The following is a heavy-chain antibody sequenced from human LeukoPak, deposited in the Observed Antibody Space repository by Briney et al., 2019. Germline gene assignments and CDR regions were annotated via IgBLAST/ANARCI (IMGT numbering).Heavy chain of an antibody. V-gene: IGHV3-30*18. J-gene: IGHJ5*02. D-gene: IGHD6-13*01. CDR1: GFTFSSYG. Sequence: GGSLRLSCAASGFTFSSYGTHWVRRAPGKGLEWVAVISYDGSSKYYADSVKGRFTISRDNSKNTLYLQMNSLRAEDTAVYYCAKDPGSIAAAGLAWGQGTLVTVSS. CDR3: AKDPGSIAAAGLA. CDR2: ISYDGSSK.